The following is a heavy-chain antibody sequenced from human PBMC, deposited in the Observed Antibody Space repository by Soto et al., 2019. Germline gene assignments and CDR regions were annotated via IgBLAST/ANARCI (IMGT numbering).Heavy chain of an antibody. V-gene: IGHV3-21*01. CDR2: ISSSSSYI. CDR3: ASNLLRFLEWSSPGGMDV. D-gene: IGHD3-3*01. CDR1: GLTFSSYS. Sequence: GGSLRLSCAASGLTFSSYSMNWVRQAPGKGLEWVSSISSSSSYIYYADSVKGRFTISRDNAKNSLYLQMNSLRAEDTAVYYCASNLLRFLEWSSPGGMDVWGQGTTVTVSS. J-gene: IGHJ6*02.